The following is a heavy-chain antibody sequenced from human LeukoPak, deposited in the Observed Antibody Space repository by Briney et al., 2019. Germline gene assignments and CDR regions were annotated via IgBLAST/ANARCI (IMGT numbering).Heavy chain of an antibody. CDR1: GYFFSGYH. D-gene: IGHD3-10*01. V-gene: IGHV1-2*02. Sequence: ASVKVSCKASGYFFSGYHVHWVRQAPGQGLDWMGRIYIDSGDTNYAQKFQGRVIMTRDTSISTAYMELSSLTSDDTAVYYCAGLGSTMEGRIDPWGQGTPVTVSS. CDR2: IYIDSGDT. CDR3: AGLGSTMEGRIDP. J-gene: IGHJ5*02.